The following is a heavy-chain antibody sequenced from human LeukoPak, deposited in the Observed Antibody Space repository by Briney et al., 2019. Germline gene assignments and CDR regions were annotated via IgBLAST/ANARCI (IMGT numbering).Heavy chain of an antibody. Sequence: VASVKVSCTASGYTFTTCDINWVRQATGQGPEWMGYMNPNSGNTGYAQNFLGRLTVSIDTSISTAYMELSNLRSEDTAVYYCASSPSITMVRGVENNWFDPWGQGTLVTVSS. CDR1: GYTFTTCD. CDR2: MNPNSGNT. D-gene: IGHD3-10*01. J-gene: IGHJ5*02. V-gene: IGHV1-8*03. CDR3: ASSPSITMVRGVENNWFDP.